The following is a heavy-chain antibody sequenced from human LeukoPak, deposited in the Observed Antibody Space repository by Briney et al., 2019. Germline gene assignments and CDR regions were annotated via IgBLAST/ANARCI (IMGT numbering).Heavy chain of an antibody. CDR3: ARDHVGATSLVNWFDP. Sequence: ASVKVSCKASGYTFTSYAMHWVRQAPGQRLEWMGWINAGNGNTKYSQKFQGRVTITRDTSASTAYMELSSLRSEDTAVYYCARDHVGATSLVNWFDPWGQGTLVTVSS. CDR2: INAGNGNT. V-gene: IGHV1-3*01. CDR1: GYTFTSYA. D-gene: IGHD1-26*01. J-gene: IGHJ5*02.